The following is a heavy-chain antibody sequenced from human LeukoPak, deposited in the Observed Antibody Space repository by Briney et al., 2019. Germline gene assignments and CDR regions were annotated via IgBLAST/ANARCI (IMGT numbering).Heavy chain of an antibody. V-gene: IGHV3-23*01. J-gene: IGHJ4*02. D-gene: IGHD1-26*01. CDR1: EFTFSSYA. CDR2: ISGSGVTT. Sequence: GGSLRLSCAASEFTFSSYAMTWVRQAPGKGLEWVSTISGSGVTTFYTDSVKGRFTISRDNSKNTLYLQMNSLRAEDTAVYYCAKDLAIVGATINFDYWGQGTLVTVSS. CDR3: AKDLAIVGATINFDY.